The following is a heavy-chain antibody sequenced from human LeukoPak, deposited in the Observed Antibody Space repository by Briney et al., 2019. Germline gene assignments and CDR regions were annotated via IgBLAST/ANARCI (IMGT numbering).Heavy chain of an antibody. Sequence: SETLSLTCAVYGGSFSGYYWSWIRQPPGKGLERIGEINHSGSTNYNPSLKSRVTLSVDTSKNQFSLKLRSVTAADTAVYYCARGGWRFGELLPQAADYWGQGTLVTVSS. J-gene: IGHJ4*02. CDR1: GGSFSGYY. D-gene: IGHD3-10*01. CDR3: ARGGWRFGELLPQAADY. V-gene: IGHV4-34*01. CDR2: INHSGST.